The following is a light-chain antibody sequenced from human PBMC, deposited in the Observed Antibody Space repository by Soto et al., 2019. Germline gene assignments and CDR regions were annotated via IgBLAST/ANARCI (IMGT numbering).Light chain of an antibody. CDR2: AAT. V-gene: IGKV1-9*01. CDR3: QQGNGYPHT. Sequence: DIQLTQSPSFLSASVGERVTISCRASQNIRSQLAWYQRIPGKGPRLLIFAATTLQSGVPPRFRGSGSGTEFTLAISSLQPEDFATYYCQQGNGYPHTFGQGTKLEIK. CDR1: QNIRSQ. J-gene: IGKJ2*01.